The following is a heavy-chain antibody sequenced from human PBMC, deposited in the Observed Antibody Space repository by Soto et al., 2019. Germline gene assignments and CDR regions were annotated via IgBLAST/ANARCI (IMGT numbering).Heavy chain of an antibody. CDR3: ARRPGSGILTMTPFDY. CDR1: GYSFTSYW. V-gene: IGHV5-10-1*01. D-gene: IGHD3-10*01. CDR2: IDPSDSYT. Sequence: GESLKISCKGYGYSFTSYWISWVRQMPGKGLEWMGRIDPSDSYTNYSPSFQGHVTISADKSISTAYLQWSSLKASDTAMYYCARRPGSGILTMTPFDYWGQGTLVTV. J-gene: IGHJ4*02.